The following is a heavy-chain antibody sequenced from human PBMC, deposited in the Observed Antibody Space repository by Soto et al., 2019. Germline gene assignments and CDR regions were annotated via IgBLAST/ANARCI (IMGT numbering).Heavy chain of an antibody. D-gene: IGHD4-17*01. V-gene: IGHV3-30*18. CDR1: GFNFSDYG. CDR3: AKSYGEYVNYGMDF. CDR2: ISYDGSNK. Sequence: AQRHSYAAAGFNFSDYGMRWIRKTAGKGLEWVAVISYDGSNKYYADSVKGRFTISRDNSKNTLYLKMNSLRAEDTVVYYCAKSYGEYVNYGMDFWGQGTTVTVSS. J-gene: IGHJ6*02.